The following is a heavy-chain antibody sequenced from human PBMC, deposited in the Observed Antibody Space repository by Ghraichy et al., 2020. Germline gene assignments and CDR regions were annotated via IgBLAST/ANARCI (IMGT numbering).Heavy chain of an antibody. V-gene: IGHV1-58*02. Sequence: SVKVSCKASGFTFTSSAMQWVRQARGQRLEWIGWIVVGSGNTNYAQKFQERVTITRDMSTSTAYMELSSLRSEDTAVYYCAAGNVGATHAKDNWFDPWGQGTLVTVSS. CDR2: IVVGSGNT. CDR3: AAGNVGATHAKDNWFDP. J-gene: IGHJ5*02. CDR1: GFTFTSSA. D-gene: IGHD1-26*01.